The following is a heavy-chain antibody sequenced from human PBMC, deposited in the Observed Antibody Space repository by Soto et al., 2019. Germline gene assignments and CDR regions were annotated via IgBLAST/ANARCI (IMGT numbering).Heavy chain of an antibody. CDR3: ARASRDVEQLGYYYYYGMDV. V-gene: IGHV3-48*02. CDR2: ISSSSSTI. J-gene: IGHJ6*02. D-gene: IGHD6-6*01. Sequence: EVQLVESGGGLVQPGGSLRLSCAASGFTFSSYSMNWVRQAPGKGLEWVSYISSSSSTIYYADSVKGRFTISRDNDKNSLYLQMNSLRDEDTAVYYCARASRDVEQLGYYYYYGMDVWGQGTTVTVSS. CDR1: GFTFSSYS.